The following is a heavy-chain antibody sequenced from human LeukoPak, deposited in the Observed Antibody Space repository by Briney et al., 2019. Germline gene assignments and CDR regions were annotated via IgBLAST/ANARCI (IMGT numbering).Heavy chain of an antibody. CDR2: ISSSSSYI. CDR3: AREAGFLEWLSPFDY. Sequence: PGGSLRLSCAASGFTFSSYSMNWVRQAPGKGLEWVSSISSSSSYIYYADSVKGRFTISRDNAKNSLYLQMNSLRAEDTAVYYCAREAGFLEWLSPFDYWGQGTLVTVSS. CDR1: GFTFSSYS. D-gene: IGHD3-3*01. V-gene: IGHV3-21*01. J-gene: IGHJ4*02.